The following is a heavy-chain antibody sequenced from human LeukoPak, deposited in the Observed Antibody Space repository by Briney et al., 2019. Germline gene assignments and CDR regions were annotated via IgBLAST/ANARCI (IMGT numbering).Heavy chain of an antibody. J-gene: IGHJ3*01. CDR1: DFTFANYA. V-gene: IGHV3-23*01. Sequence: GGSLRLSCVGPDFTFANYAMTWVRLTPGKGLEWVSSIKGSGSYAMYADSVSGRFTTSRDNSRNTIFLQMTSLRAEDTAIYYCGRDPNGDYIGAFEFWGLGTLVSVSS. D-gene: IGHD4-17*01. CDR2: IKGSGSYA. CDR3: GRDPNGDYIGAFEF.